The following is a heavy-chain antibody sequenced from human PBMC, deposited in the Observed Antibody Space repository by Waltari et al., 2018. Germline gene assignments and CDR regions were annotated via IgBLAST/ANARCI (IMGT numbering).Heavy chain of an antibody. J-gene: IGHJ4*02. CDR3: ARSFSYVTDY. Sequence: QVQLVQSGAEVKKPGASVKVSCKASGYPFTSYAMNWGCQAPGQRLEWMGWINAGNGNTKYSQKFQGRVTITRDTSASTAYMELSSLRSEDTAVYYCARSFSYVTDYWGQGTLVTVSS. CDR2: INAGNGNT. CDR1: GYPFTSYA. V-gene: IGHV1-3*01. D-gene: IGHD3-16*01.